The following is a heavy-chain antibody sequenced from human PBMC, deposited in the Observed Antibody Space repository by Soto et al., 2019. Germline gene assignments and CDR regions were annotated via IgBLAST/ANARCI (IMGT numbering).Heavy chain of an antibody. D-gene: IGHD2-2*01. CDR1: GYTFTSYG. J-gene: IGHJ4*02. CDR3: ARVVPAAYYDILPGPLYAY. Sequence: ASVKVSCKASGYTFTSYGISWVRQAPGQGLEWMGWISAYNGNTNYAQKLQGRVTMTTDTSTSTAYMELRSLRSDDTAVYYCARVVPAAYYDILPGPLYAYWAQGTLVTVSS. CDR2: ISAYNGNT. V-gene: IGHV1-18*01.